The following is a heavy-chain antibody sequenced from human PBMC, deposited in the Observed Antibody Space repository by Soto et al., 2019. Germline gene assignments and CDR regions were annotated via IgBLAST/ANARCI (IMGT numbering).Heavy chain of an antibody. V-gene: IGHV1-69*06. J-gene: IGHJ4*02. CDR1: GGTFSTYT. CDR3: VRGPATSFGPHHFDH. Sequence: QVQLVQSGAEVKKPGSSVKVSCKASGGTFSTYTINWVRQAPGQGLQWVGGIMHMFGTPTYAQEFQGRLTLTADKSTGTVYFDLSGLRDEDTAAYYCVRGPATSFGPHHFDHWGQGTQVTASS. D-gene: IGHD3-3*01. CDR2: IMHMFGTP.